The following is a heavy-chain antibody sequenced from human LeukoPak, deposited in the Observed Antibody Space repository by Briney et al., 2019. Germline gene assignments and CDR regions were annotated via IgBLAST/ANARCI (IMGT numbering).Heavy chain of an antibody. CDR2: ISYDGSNK. J-gene: IGHJ4*02. CDR3: AGDGVVPAAILYYFDY. D-gene: IGHD2-2*01. V-gene: IGHV3-30*01. CDR1: GFTFSSYA. Sequence: PGRSLRLSCAASGFTFSSYAMHWVRQAPGKGLEWVAVISYDGSNKYYADSVKGRFTISRDNSKNTLYLQMNSLRAEDTAVYYCAGDGVVPAAILYYFDYWGQGTLVTVSS.